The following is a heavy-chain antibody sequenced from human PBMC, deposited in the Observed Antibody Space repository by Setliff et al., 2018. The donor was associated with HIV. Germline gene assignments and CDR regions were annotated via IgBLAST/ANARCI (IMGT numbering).Heavy chain of an antibody. D-gene: IGHD3-22*01. Sequence: SETLSLTCTVSGGSISSRSYYWGWIRQPPGKGLEWIGSIFYSGSTYHNPSLKSRVTISADTSKNQFSLNLSSVTAADTAVYYCARDRRTYYYDSSGYSPPLRAFDIWGQGTMVTVSS. CDR3: ARDRRTYYYDSSGYSPPLRAFDI. V-gene: IGHV4-39*07. CDR2: IFYSGST. J-gene: IGHJ3*02. CDR1: GGSISSRSYY.